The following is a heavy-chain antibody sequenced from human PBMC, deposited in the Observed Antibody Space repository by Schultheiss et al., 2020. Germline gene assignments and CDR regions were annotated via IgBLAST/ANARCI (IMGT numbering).Heavy chain of an antibody. D-gene: IGHD4-17*01. CDR3: ATAPDSTTVTTFRDY. CDR1: GGTFGSHA. CDR2: IIPVFGTT. V-gene: IGHV1-69*06. J-gene: IGHJ4*02. Sequence: SVKVSCKPSGGTFGSHAISWVRQAPGQGLEWMGGIIPVFGTTSYAQKFQGRVTITADTSTSTAYMKLSNLRSEDTAVYYCATAPDSTTVTTFRDYWGQGTLVTVSS.